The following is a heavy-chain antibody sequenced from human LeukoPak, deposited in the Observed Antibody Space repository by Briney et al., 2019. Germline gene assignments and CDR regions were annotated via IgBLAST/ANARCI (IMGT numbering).Heavy chain of an antibody. V-gene: IGHV4-39*01. D-gene: IGHD1-1*01. CDR3: ARHRVEDDDNWFDP. J-gene: IGHJ5*02. Sequence: SETLSLTCTVSGGSISSSSYYWGWIRQPPGKGLEWIGSIYYSGSTYYNPSLKSRVTISVDTSKNQFSLKLSSVTAADTAVYYCARHRVEDDDNWFDPWGQGTLVTVSP. CDR2: IYYSGST. CDR1: GGSISSSSYY.